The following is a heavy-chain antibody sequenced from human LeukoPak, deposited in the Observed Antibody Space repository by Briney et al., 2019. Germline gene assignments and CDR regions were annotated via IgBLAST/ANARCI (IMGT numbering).Heavy chain of an antibody. Sequence: GGSLRLSCAASGFTFSSYSMNWDRQAPGKGLEWVSSISSSSSYIYYADSVKGRFTISRDNAKNSLYLQMNSLRAEDTAVYYCAREGCSSTSCYPDYWGQGTLVTVSS. D-gene: IGHD2-2*01. CDR3: AREGCSSTSCYPDY. J-gene: IGHJ4*02. CDR2: ISSSSSYI. V-gene: IGHV3-21*01. CDR1: GFTFSSYS.